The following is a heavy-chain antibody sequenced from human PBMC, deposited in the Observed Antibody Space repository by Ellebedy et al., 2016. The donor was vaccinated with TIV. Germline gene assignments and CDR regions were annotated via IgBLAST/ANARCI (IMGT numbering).Heavy chain of an antibody. D-gene: IGHD5-18*01. V-gene: IGHV1-2*02. CDR3: AKGGYAA. CDR2: INPKTGDI. Sequence: AASVKVSCKASGYIFTDHRVDWVRQAPGQGLEWMGWINPKTGDIHYVQRFQGRVTMTSDTSLTTVYMELNRLTSDDTGTYYCAKGGYAAWGQGTLVTVSS. J-gene: IGHJ5*02. CDR1: GYIFTDHR.